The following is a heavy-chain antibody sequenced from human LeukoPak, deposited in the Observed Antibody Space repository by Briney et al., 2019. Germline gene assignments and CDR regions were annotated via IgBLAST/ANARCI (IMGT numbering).Heavy chain of an antibody. Sequence: SETLSLTCTVSGGSISSGGYFWSWIRQHPGRGLEWIGYIYYSGSTYYNPSLKSRVTISVDTSKNQFSLKLSSVTAADTAVYYCARAVVTTPRYYVDYWGQGTLVTVSS. CDR3: ARAVVTTPRYYVDY. CDR2: IYYSGST. CDR1: GGSISSGGYF. J-gene: IGHJ4*02. V-gene: IGHV4-31*03. D-gene: IGHD4-23*01.